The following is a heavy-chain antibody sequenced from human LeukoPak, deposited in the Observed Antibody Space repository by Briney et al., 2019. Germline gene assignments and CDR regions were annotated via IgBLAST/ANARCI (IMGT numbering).Heavy chain of an antibody. D-gene: IGHD4-17*01. Sequence: GGSLRLSCGASGFTFGIFWMSWVRQAPGRGLQWVASMKGDGSLIHYVDSVKGRFTISRDNSKNTLYLQMSSLRAEDTAVYYCARDGTYGDYYYYYMDVWGKGTTVTVSS. CDR3: ARDGTYGDYYYYYMDV. V-gene: IGHV3-7*01. CDR1: GFTFGIFW. J-gene: IGHJ6*03. CDR2: MKGDGSLI.